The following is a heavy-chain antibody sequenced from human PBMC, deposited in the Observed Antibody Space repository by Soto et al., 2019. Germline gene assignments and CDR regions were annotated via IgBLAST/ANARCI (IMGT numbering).Heavy chain of an antibody. D-gene: IGHD2-21*02. J-gene: IGHJ6*02. CDR2: IYWDDDK. CDR3: AHSRCGGDCLRSYSSHYYYGMDV. Sequence: QITLKESGPTLVKPTQTLTLTCTFSGFSLSTGGVGVGWIRQSPGKALEWLALIYWDDDKRYSPSLKSRLTVTKDTSKNQGVLTMTNSDPVDTATYYCAHSRCGGDCLRSYSSHYYYGMDVWGQGTTVTVSS. CDR1: GFSLSTGGVG. V-gene: IGHV2-5*02.